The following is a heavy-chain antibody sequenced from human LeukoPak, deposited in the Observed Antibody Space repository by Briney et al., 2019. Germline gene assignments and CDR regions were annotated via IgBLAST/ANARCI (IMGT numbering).Heavy chain of an antibody. CDR1: GYTFTGYY. J-gene: IGHJ4*02. V-gene: IGHV1-2*02. Sequence: ALVKVSCKASGYTFTGYYMHWVRQAPGQGLEWMGWINPNSGGTNYAQKFQDRVSMTRDTSTSTAYMQLRRLRSDDTAVYFCARSPHILTGENFDYWGQGTLLTVSS. CDR2: INPNSGGT. D-gene: IGHD3-9*01. CDR3: ARSPHILTGENFDY.